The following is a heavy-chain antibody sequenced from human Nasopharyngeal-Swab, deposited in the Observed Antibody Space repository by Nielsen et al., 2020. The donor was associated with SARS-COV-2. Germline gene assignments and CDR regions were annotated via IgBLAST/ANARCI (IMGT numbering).Heavy chain of an antibody. J-gene: IGHJ4*02. D-gene: IGHD6-19*01. V-gene: IGHV1-3*01. Sequence: ASVKVSCKASGYTLSNYAMYWVRQAPGQRPELMGWINAGKGNTIYSQRFQGRVRISRDTSANTVYMVLNRLRSEDTAVYYCARVPAVAASRIDYWGQGTLVTVSS. CDR1: GYTLSNYA. CDR3: ARVPAVAASRIDY. CDR2: INAGKGNT.